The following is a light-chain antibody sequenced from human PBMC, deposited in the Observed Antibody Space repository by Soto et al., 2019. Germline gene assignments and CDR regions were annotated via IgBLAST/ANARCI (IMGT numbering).Light chain of an antibody. CDR1: QSVSDSY. CDR3: QHYGTSAL. J-gene: IGKJ3*01. V-gene: IGKV3-20*01. Sequence: EIVLTQSPGTLSLSPGERATLSCRVSQSVSDSYLAWYQQKPGQAPRLLIYASSRATGIPDRFSGSGSGTDFTLTISRLEPEDVAVYYCQHYGTSALFGPGTKVDIK. CDR2: AS.